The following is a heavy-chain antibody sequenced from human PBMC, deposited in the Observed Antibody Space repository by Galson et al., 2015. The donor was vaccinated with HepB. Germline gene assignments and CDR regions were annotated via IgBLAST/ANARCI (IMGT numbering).Heavy chain of an antibody. CDR1: GYSFTDYY. CDR2: INPNSGDT. Sequence: SVKVSCKASGYSFTDYYIHWVRQAPGQGLEWMGRINPNSGDTNYAQKFQGRVTMTRDTSINTAYLELSRLNSDDTAMYYCARVLSREPGLVYWGQGTLVTVSS. CDR3: ARVLSREPGLVY. D-gene: IGHD1-14*01. J-gene: IGHJ4*02. V-gene: IGHV1-2*06.